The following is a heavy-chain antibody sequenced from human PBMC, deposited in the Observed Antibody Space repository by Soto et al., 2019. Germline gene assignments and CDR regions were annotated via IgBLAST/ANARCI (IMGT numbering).Heavy chain of an antibody. CDR3: AHSVVAGLGYYVDY. J-gene: IGHJ4*02. Sequence: QITLKESGPTLVKPTQTLTLTCTFSGFSLSSTRVAVGWIRQPPGKALEWLALIYWDDDKRYSPFLKSRLTITKDTSKNQLVLTMTNMHPVDTATYYCAHSVVAGLGYYVDYWGQGTLVTVSS. CDR2: IYWDDDK. V-gene: IGHV2-5*02. CDR1: GFSLSSTRVA. D-gene: IGHD6-19*01.